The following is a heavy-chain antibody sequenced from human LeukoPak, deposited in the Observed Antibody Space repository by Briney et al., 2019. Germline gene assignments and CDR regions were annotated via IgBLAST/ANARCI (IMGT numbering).Heavy chain of an antibody. Sequence: PSETLSLTCAIYGGSFSGYYWSWIRQPPGKGLEWIGEINHSGSTNYNPSLKSRVTISVDTSKNQFSLKLSSVTAADTAVYYCARERTTRYHNDYWGQGTLVTVSS. CDR1: GGSFSGYY. CDR2: INHSGST. V-gene: IGHV4-34*01. J-gene: IGHJ4*02. CDR3: ARERTTRYHNDY. D-gene: IGHD3-16*02.